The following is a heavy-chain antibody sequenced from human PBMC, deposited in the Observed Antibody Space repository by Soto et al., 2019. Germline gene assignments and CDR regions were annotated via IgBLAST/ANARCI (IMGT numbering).Heavy chain of an antibody. V-gene: IGHV5-10-1*01. D-gene: IGHD2-2*01. Sequence: EVQLVQSGAEVKKPGESLRISCKGSGYSFTSYWISWVRQMPGKGLEWMGRIDPSDSYTNYSPSFQGHVTISADKSIXTXSLQWSSLKASDTAMYYCARRFGYCSSTSCPNWFDPWGQGTLVTVSS. CDR3: ARRFGYCSSTSCPNWFDP. J-gene: IGHJ5*02. CDR1: GYSFTSYW. CDR2: IDPSDSYT.